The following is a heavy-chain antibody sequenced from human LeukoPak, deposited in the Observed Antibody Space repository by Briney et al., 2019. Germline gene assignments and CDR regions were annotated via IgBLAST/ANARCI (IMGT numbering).Heavy chain of an antibody. V-gene: IGHV4-39*01. D-gene: IGHD3-10*01. CDR3: ASGLDYGSGTGWFDP. Sequence: GSLRLSCAASGFTFSSYAMSWVRQAPGKGLEWIGSIYYSGSTYYNPSLKSRVTISVDTSKNQFSLKLSSVTAADTAVYYCASGLDYGSGTGWFDPWGQGTLVTVSS. CDR1: GFTFSSYA. CDR2: IYYSGST. J-gene: IGHJ5*02.